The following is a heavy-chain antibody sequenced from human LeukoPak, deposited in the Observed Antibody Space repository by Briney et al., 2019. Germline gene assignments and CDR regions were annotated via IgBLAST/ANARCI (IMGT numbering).Heavy chain of an antibody. J-gene: IGHJ4*02. D-gene: IGHD3-10*01. CDR3: ARLSFVGSGIPGDY. CDR1: GYXFTSYW. V-gene: IGHV5-51*01. CDR2: IYPGDSDT. Sequence: GEPLKISCNGSGYXFTSYWIGWVRKMPGKGLEWMGIIYPGDSDTRYSPSFQGQVTISADKSIRTAYLQWSSLKASDTAMYYCARLSFVGSGIPGDYWGQGTLVTVSS.